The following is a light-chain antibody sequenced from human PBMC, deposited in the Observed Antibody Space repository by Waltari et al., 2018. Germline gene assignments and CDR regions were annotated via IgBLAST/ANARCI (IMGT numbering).Light chain of an antibody. CDR2: DVT. Sequence: QSALPQPRSVSGSPGQSVTISCPGTSSDVGGYNYLPWYQHHPGQAPKLTIYDVTKRPSGVPDRFSASKSDNTASLTISGLQAEDEADYYCCSYAGSITFWVFGGGTKLTVL. CDR3: CSYAGSITFWV. CDR1: SSDVGGYNY. J-gene: IGLJ3*02. V-gene: IGLV2-11*01.